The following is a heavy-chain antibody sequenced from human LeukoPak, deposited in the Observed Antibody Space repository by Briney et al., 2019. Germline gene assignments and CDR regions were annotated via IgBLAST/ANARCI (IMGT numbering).Heavy chain of an antibody. Sequence: GGSLRLSCAASGFTFSNAWMSWVRQGPGKGLEWVGRIKSKTDGGTTDYAAPVKGRFTISRDDSKNTLYLQMNSLKTEDTAVYYCTTGDCDAGYFQHWGQGTLVTVSS. CDR2: IKSKTDGGTT. D-gene: IGHD2-21*02. J-gene: IGHJ1*01. V-gene: IGHV3-15*01. CDR3: TTGDCDAGYFQH. CDR1: GFTFSNAW.